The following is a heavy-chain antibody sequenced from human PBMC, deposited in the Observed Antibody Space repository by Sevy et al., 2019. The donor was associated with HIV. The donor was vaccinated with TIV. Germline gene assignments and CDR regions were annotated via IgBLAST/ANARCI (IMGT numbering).Heavy chain of an antibody. D-gene: IGHD6-19*01. CDR3: ARADSSGWFDY. CDR2: IYYSGST. V-gene: IGHV4-31*03. CDR1: GGSISSGGYY. Sequence: SETLSLTCTVSGGSISSGGYYWSWIRQHPGKGLERIGYIYYSGSTYYNPSLKSRVTISVDTSKNQFSLKLSSVTAADTAVYYCARADSSGWFDYWGQGTLVTVSS. J-gene: IGHJ4*02.